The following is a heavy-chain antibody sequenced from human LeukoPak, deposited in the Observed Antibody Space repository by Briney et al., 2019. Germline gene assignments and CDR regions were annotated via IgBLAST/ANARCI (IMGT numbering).Heavy chain of an antibody. J-gene: IGHJ4*02. CDR2: ISSSGST. V-gene: IGHV4-59*01. CDR3: ARVGRGDHTWGSYYCDH. CDR1: GDSFRSYQ. Sequence: PSETLSLTCTVSGDSFRSYQWSWLRQPPGKGLEWIGYISSSGSTSYNPSLKSRLTISFEMSKNQFSLKLTSVTAADTAVYYCARVGRGDHTWGSYYCDHWGQGTLVSVSS. D-gene: IGHD3-16*01.